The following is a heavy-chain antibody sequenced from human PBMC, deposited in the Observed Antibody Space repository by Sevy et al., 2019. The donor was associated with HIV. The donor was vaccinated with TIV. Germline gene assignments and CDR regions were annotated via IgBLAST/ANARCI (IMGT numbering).Heavy chain of an antibody. CDR1: GFTVSSNY. J-gene: IGHJ3*02. V-gene: IGHV3-53*01. Sequence: GGSLRLSCAASGFTVSSNYMSWVRQAPGKGLEWVSVIYSGGSTYYADTVKGSFTISRDNSKNTLYLQMNTLRDEDTAVYYCARGILPAGAFDTWGQGTMVTVSS. CDR3: ARGILPAGAFDT. D-gene: IGHD2-2*01. CDR2: IYSGGST.